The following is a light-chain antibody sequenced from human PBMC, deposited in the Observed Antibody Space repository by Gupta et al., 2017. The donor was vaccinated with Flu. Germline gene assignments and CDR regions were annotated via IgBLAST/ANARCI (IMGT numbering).Light chain of an antibody. CDR2: KAS. Sequence: PSTLSASVGDRVTITCRASQSISSWLAWYQQKPVKAPKLLIYKASSLESGVPSRFSGSGSGTEFTLTISSLQPDDFATYYCQQYNTYSWTFGQGTKVEIK. CDR1: QSISSW. CDR3: QQYNTYSWT. J-gene: IGKJ1*01. V-gene: IGKV1-5*03.